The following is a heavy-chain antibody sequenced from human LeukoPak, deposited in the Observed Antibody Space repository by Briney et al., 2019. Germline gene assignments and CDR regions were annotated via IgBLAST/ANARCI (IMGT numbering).Heavy chain of an antibody. CDR1: GYTFTSYG. CDR3: ARFFNDYNYYYGMDV. V-gene: IGHV1-18*01. D-gene: IGHD3-3*01. CDR2: ISAYNGNT. J-gene: IGHJ6*02. Sequence: GASVKVSCKASGYTFTSYGISWVRQAPGQGLEWMGWISAYNGNTNYAQKLQGRVTMTTDTSTSTAYMELRSLRSDDTAVYYCARFFNDYNYYYGMDVWGQGTTVTVSS.